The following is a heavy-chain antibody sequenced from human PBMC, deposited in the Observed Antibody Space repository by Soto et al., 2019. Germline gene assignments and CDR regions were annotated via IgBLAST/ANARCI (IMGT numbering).Heavy chain of an antibody. J-gene: IGHJ2*01. V-gene: IGHV3-23*01. CDR2: IHGDGDYM. D-gene: IGHD1-26*01. Sequence: EVQLLDSGGGLVQPGGSLRLSCAASGFTFSCCAMSWVRQAPGKGLEWVSTIHGDGDYMQYTDSVKGRFTISRDNSRNTLYLQMDRLRGDDTAVYYCVKTRGRASYSNWSFASWGRGTLVTVSS. CDR3: VKTRGRASYSNWSFAS. CDR1: GFTFSCCA.